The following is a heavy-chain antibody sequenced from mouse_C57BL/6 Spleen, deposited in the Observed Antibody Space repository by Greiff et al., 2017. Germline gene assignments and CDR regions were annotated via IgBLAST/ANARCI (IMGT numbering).Heavy chain of an antibody. Sequence: QVQLQQPGAELVKPGASVKLSCKASGYTFTSYWMQWVKQRPGQGLEWIGEIDPSDSYTNYNQKFKGKATLTVDTSSSTAYMQLSSLTSEDSAVYYCARSRQLRLRYYAMDYWGQGTSVTVSS. CDR1: GYTFTSYW. D-gene: IGHD3-2*02. CDR3: ARSRQLRLRYYAMDY. CDR2: IDPSDSYT. V-gene: IGHV1-50*01. J-gene: IGHJ4*01.